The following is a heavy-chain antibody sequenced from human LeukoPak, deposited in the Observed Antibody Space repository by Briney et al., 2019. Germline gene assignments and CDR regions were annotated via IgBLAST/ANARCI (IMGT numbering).Heavy chain of an antibody. CDR1: GFTFSDYT. CDR2: ISSGSSYI. V-gene: IGHV3-21*01. D-gene: IGHD3-22*01. CDR3: ARGAIYDSSGYRWFDP. J-gene: IGHJ5*02. Sequence: GGSLRLSCAASGFTFSDYTMNWVRQAPGKGLEWVSSISSGSSYISDADPVKGRFTISRDNAKNSLYLQMNSLRAEDTAVYYCARGAIYDSSGYRWFDPWGQGTLVTVSS.